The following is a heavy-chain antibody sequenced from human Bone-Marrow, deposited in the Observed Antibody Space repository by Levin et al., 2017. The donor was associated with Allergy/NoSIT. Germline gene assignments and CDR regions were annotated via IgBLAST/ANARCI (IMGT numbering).Heavy chain of an antibody. D-gene: IGHD6-19*01. CDR1: GFTFDNYA. CDR3: AKGNSGWTGYRFFDS. CDR2: IRGAGDKT. V-gene: IGHV3-23*01. Sequence: GGSLRLSCAASGFTFDNYAMAWVRQAPGKGLEWVSSIRGAGDKTNYADSVKGRFTISRDNSKNTVYLQMNSLRAEDTAVYFCAKGNSGWTGYRFFDSWGRGTLVTASS. J-gene: IGHJ4*02.